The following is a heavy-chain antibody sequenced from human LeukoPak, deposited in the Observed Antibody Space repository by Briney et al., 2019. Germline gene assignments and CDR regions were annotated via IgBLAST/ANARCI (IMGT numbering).Heavy chain of an antibody. Sequence: PSETLSLTCTVSGGSISSYYWSWIRQPPGKGLEWIGYIYYSGSTNYNPSLKSRVTISIDTSKNQFSLKLSSATAADTAVYYCARNYCSSTSCYGYYYYYMDVWGKGTTVTVSS. CDR3: ARNYCSSTSCYGYYYYYMDV. CDR2: IYYSGST. J-gene: IGHJ6*03. CDR1: GGSISSYY. V-gene: IGHV4-59*01. D-gene: IGHD2-2*01.